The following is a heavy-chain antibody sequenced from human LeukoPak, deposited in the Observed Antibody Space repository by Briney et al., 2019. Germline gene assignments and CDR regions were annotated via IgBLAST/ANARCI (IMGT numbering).Heavy chain of an antibody. Sequence: PSETLSLTCSASGGTISSYYWSWIRQPPGKGLEWIGNIHISGSTNYNPSLKSRVTISVDTSKSQFSLKLSSVTAADTAVYYCARGSSDWYYDYWGQGTLVTVSS. CDR1: GGTISSYY. D-gene: IGHD6-19*01. CDR3: ARGSSDWYYDY. J-gene: IGHJ4*02. V-gene: IGHV4-4*09. CDR2: IHISGST.